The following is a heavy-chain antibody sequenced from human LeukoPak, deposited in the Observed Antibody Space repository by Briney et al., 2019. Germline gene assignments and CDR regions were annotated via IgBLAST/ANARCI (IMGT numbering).Heavy chain of an antibody. Sequence: GGSLRLSCAASGFTFSNHGMNWVRQAPGKGLEWVSGISPGGDTPYYADSVRGRFTISRDNSKNTMYLQMNSLGAEDTAVYFCAKQYSSDWNGVAEYFQHWGQGTLLTVSS. D-gene: IGHD6-19*01. CDR3: AKQYSSDWNGVAEYFQH. J-gene: IGHJ1*01. CDR1: GFTFSNHG. CDR2: ISPGGDTP. V-gene: IGHV3-23*01.